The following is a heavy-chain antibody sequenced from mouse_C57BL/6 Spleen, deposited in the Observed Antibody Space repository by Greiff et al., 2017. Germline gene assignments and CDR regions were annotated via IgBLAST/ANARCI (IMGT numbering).Heavy chain of an antibody. J-gene: IGHJ4*01. V-gene: IGHV1-9*01. CDR3: ARSYYDYDGFYYAMDY. CDR2: ILPGSGST. Sequence: VQLQQSGAELMKPGASVKLSCKATGYTFTGYWIEWVKQRPGHGLEWIGEILPGSGSTNYNEKFKGKATFTADTSSNTAYMQLSSLTTEDSVIYYCARSYYDYDGFYYAMDYWGQGTSVTVSA. CDR1: GYTFTGYW. D-gene: IGHD2-4*01.